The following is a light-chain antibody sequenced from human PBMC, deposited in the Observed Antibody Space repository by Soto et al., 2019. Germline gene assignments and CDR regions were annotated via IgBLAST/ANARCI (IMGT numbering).Light chain of an antibody. CDR1: QSVGTY. V-gene: IGKV3-15*01. CDR2: GAS. J-gene: IGKJ1*01. CDR3: QQYDNLPPWT. Sequence: EIVMTQSPATLSVSPGERATLSCKASQSVGTYLAWYQQKPDQAPRLLIYGASTRAAGVPARFSGGGSGTEFTLTISSLQSKDFAIYHCQQYDNLPPWTFGQGTKVEIK.